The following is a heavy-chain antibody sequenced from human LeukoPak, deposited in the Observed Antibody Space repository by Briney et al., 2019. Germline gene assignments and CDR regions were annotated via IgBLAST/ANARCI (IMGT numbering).Heavy chain of an antibody. J-gene: IGHJ4*02. CDR2: IYYSGST. Sequence: SQTLSLTCTVSGGSISSGDYYWSWIRQPPGKGLEWIGYIYYSGSTYYNPSLKSRVTISVDTSKNQFSLKLSSVTAADTAVYCCARGGQYQLLPFDYWGQGTLVTVSS. CDR3: ARGGQYQLLPFDY. V-gene: IGHV4-30-4*01. D-gene: IGHD2-2*01. CDR1: GGSISSGDYY.